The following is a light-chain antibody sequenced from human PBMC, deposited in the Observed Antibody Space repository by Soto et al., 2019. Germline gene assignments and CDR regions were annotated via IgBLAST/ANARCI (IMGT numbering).Light chain of an antibody. CDR3: HQYGGSPQWT. Sequence: EIVLTQSPGTLSLSLGERATLSCRASQTISRNYLAWYQQKPGQAPRLLIYGTSSRATGIPDRFGGSGSGTDFTLTISRLEPEDLAVYYCHQYGGSPQWTFGHGNKVEI. V-gene: IGKV3-20*01. CDR1: QTISRNY. J-gene: IGKJ1*01. CDR2: GTS.